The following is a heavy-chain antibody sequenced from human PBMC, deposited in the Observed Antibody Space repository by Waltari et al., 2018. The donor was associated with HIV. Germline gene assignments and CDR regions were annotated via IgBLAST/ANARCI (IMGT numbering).Heavy chain of an antibody. CDR2: VRSIGNTT. CDR1: GFIFSNYA. J-gene: IGHJ4*02. Sequence: EVQLLESGGGLVQPGGSLRLSCATSGFIFSNYAMRWVRRAPGQGLDWVWTVRSIGNTTCCADTVKGRLTTTRANSKDTLYLQMNSLRAEDTAVYYCAKDSMGAIDVEDYFDFWGQGTLVTVSS. CDR3: AKDSMGAIDVEDYFDF. V-gene: IGHV3-23*01. D-gene: IGHD1-26*01.